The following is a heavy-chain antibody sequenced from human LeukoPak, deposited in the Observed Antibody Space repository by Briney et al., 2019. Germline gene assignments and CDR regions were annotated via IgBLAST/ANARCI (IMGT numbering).Heavy chain of an antibody. CDR1: GFTFSSYS. CDR2: ISSSTGTI. J-gene: IGHJ4*02. Sequence: GGSLRLSCAGSGFTFSSYSMSWVRQAPGMGLEWVSYISSSTGTIYYADSVKGRFTISRDNAKNSLYLQMNSLRAEDTAVYYCARGLWQDYWGQGTLVTVSS. CDR3: ARGLWQDY. V-gene: IGHV3-48*01.